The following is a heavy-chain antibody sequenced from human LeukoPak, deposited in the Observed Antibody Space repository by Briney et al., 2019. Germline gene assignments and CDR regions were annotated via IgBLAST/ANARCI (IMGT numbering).Heavy chain of an antibody. Sequence: GGSLRLSCAASGFTFSSYSMNWVRQAPGKGLVWVSCISSGSSNTSYADSVKGRFTVSRDNGRNSLYLQMNSLRAKDTAVYYCALIAAAGPIDYRGDGSLVTASS. CDR1: GFTFSSYS. V-gene: IGHV3-21*01. CDR2: ISSGSSNT. CDR3: ALIAAAGPIDY. D-gene: IGHD6-13*01. J-gene: IGHJ4*01.